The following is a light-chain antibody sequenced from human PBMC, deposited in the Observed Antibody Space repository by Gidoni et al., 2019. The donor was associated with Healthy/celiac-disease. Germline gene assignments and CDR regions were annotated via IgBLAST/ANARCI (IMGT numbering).Light chain of an antibody. J-gene: IGLJ3*02. CDR2: SNN. CDR1: SSNIGSNT. Sequence: QSVLTQPPSASGTPGQRVTISCSGSSSNIGSNTVNWYQQLPGTDPKLLIYSNNQRPSGVPDRFSGSKSGTSASLAISGLQYEDEADYYCAAWDDSLNGWVFGGGTKLTVL. V-gene: IGLV1-44*01. CDR3: AAWDDSLNGWV.